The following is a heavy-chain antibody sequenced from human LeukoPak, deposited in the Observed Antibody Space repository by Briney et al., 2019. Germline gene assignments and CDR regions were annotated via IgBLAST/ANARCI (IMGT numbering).Heavy chain of an antibody. CDR1: GGSFSGYY. CDR3: ARAEDLVVPAASFDY. Sequence: ETLSLTCAVYGGSFSGYYWSWIRQPPGKGLEWVSSISSSSYIYYADSVKGRFTISRDNAKNSLYLQMNSLRAEDTAVYYCARAEDLVVPAASFDYWGQGTLVTVSS. CDR2: ISSSSYI. D-gene: IGHD2-2*01. J-gene: IGHJ4*02. V-gene: IGHV3-69-1*01.